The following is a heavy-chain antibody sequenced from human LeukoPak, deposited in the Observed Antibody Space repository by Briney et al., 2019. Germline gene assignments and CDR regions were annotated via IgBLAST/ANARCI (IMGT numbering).Heavy chain of an antibody. V-gene: IGHV3-11*04. D-gene: IGHD6-13*01. CDR2: ISSSGSTI. CDR3: ARDSTMAAAGNFEYYYYYMDV. CDR1: GFTFSDYY. J-gene: IGHJ6*03. Sequence: GGSLRLSCAASGFTFSDYYMSWIRQAPGKGLEWVSYISSSGSTIYYADSVKGRFTISRDNAKNSLYLQMNSLRAEDTAVYYCARDSTMAAAGNFEYYYYYMDVWGKGTTVTISS.